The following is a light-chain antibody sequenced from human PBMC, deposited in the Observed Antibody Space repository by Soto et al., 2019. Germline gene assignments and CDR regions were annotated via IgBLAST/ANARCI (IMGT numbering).Light chain of an antibody. J-gene: IGKJ1*01. CDR1: QSVSSN. Sequence: EIVMTQSPATLSVSPGERATLSCRASQSVSSNLAWYQQKPGQAPRLLIYGAYTRATGIPARLSGSGSETEFPLTISNLQSDNFTVYYYQRYNNWPWTFGQGTKVEIK. CDR3: QRYNNWPWT. CDR2: GAY. V-gene: IGKV3-15*01.